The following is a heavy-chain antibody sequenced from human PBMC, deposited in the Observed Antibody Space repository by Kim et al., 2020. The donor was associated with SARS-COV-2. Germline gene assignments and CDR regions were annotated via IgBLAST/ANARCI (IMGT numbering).Heavy chain of an antibody. D-gene: IGHD5-18*01. CDR2: ISGSGGST. J-gene: IGHJ4*02. V-gene: IGHV3-23*01. Sequence: GGSLRLSCAASGFTFSSYAMSWVRQAPGKGLEWVSAISGSGGSTYYADSVKGRFTISRDNSKNTLYLQMNSLRAEDTAVYYCAKSREDTAMVRPGYFDYWGQGTLVTVSS. CDR1: GFTFSSYA. CDR3: AKSREDTAMVRPGYFDY.